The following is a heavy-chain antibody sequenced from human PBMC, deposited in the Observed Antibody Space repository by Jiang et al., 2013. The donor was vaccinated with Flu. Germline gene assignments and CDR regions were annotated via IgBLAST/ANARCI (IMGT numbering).Heavy chain of an antibody. V-gene: IGHV3-30*03. CDR2: ISFDGNSK. J-gene: IGHJ4*02. CDR3: VTGSGDYTLYYFDY. Sequence: RLSCAASGFTFSSYVMHWVRQAPGKGLEWVAVISFDGNSKHYADSVKGRFTISRDNSKSTLYLQLNSLRAEDTAVYYCVTGSGDYTLYYFDYWGQGTLVTVSS. CDR1: GFTFSSYV. D-gene: IGHD4-17*01.